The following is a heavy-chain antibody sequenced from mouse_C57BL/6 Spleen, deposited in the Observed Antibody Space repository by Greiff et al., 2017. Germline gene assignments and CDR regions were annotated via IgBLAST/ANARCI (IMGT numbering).Heavy chain of an antibody. CDR1: GYTFTSYW. D-gene: IGHD2-4*01. CDR2: IDPNSGGT. J-gene: IGHJ4*01. CDR3: AREGNDYDGSYYYAMDY. V-gene: IGHV1-72*01. Sequence: VQLKESGAELVKPGASVKLSCKASGYTFTSYWMHWVKQRPGRGLEWIGRIDPNSGGTKYNEKFKSKATLTVDKPSSTAYMQLSSLTSEDSAVYYCAREGNDYDGSYYYAMDYWGQGTSVTVSS.